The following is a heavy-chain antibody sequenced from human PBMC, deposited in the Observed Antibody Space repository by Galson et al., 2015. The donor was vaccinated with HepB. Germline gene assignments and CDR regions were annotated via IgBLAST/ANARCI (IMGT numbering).Heavy chain of an antibody. Sequence: SLRLSCAASGFTFGDYAMSWVRQAPGKGLEWVGFIRSKAYGGTTEYAASVKGRFTISRDDSKSIAYLQMNSLKTEDTAVYYCTRAGVTTPRECFDYWGQGTLVTVSS. D-gene: IGHD3-22*01. J-gene: IGHJ4*02. CDR3: TRAGVTTPRECFDY. CDR2: IRSKAYGGTT. V-gene: IGHV3-49*04. CDR1: GFTFGDYA.